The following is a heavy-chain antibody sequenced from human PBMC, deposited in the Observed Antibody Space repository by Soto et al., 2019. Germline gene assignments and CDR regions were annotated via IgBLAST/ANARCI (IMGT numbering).Heavy chain of an antibody. D-gene: IGHD2-15*01. J-gene: IGHJ4*02. V-gene: IGHV4-4*02. CDR1: GGSISSSNW. CDR2: IYHSGST. Sequence: SETLSLTCAVSGGSISSSNWWSWVRQPPGKGLEWIGEIYHSGSTNYNPSLKSRVTISVDKSKNQFSLKLSSVTAADTAVYYCGGVLVAAENYFDYWGQGTLVPVSS. CDR3: GGVLVAAENYFDY.